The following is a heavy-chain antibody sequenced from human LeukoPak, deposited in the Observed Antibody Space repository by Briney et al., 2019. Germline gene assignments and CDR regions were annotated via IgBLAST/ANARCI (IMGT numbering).Heavy chain of an antibody. J-gene: IGHJ4*02. CDR2: IIPILGIA. D-gene: IGHD3-3*01. V-gene: IGHV1-69*04. CDR3: ARDLGHDDFWSGYYNGYYFDY. Sequence: SVKVSCKASGGTFSSYAISWVRQAPGQGLEWMGRIIPILGIANYAQKFQGRVTITADKSTSTAYMELSSLRSEDTAVYYCARDLGHDDFWSGYYNGYYFDYWGQGTLVTVSS. CDR1: GGTFSSYA.